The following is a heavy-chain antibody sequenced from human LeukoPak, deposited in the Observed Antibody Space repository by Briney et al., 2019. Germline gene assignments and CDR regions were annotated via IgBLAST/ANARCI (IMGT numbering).Heavy chain of an antibody. CDR2: ISSSSSTI. J-gene: IGHJ4*02. D-gene: IGHD6-13*01. CDR1: GFTFSSYS. Sequence: GGSLRLSCAASGFTFSSYSMNWVRQAPGKGLEWVSYISSSSSTIYYADSVKGRFTISRDNAKNSLYLQMNSLRDEDTAVYYCARDEYSSSWYYRSGGFDYWGQGTLVTVSS. V-gene: IGHV3-48*02. CDR3: ARDEYSSSWYYRSGGFDY.